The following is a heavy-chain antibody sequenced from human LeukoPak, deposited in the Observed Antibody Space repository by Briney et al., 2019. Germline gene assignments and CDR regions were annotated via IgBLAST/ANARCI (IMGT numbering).Heavy chain of an antibody. V-gene: IGHV1-2*02. Sequence: GASVKVSCKASGYTFPGYYMHWVRQAPGQGLEWMGWINPNSGGTNYAQKFQGRVTMTRDTSISTAYMELSRLRSDDTAVYYCARDPSSSAGNWFDPWGQGTLVTVSS. CDR3: ARDPSSSAGNWFDP. J-gene: IGHJ5*02. CDR2: INPNSGGT. CDR1: GYTFPGYY. D-gene: IGHD6-6*01.